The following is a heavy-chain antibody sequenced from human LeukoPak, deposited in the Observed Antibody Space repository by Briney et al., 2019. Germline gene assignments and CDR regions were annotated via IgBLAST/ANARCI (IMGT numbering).Heavy chain of an antibody. CDR1: GYSFTSYW. V-gene: IGHV5-51*01. CDR3: ARHEDLMASEKGAWFDP. CDR2: IYPGDSDT. J-gene: IGHJ5*02. D-gene: IGHD2-8*01. Sequence: GESLKISCKGSGYSFTSYWIGWVRQMPGKGLEWMGIIYPGDSDTRCSPSFQGQVTISADKSISTAYLQWSSLKASDTAMYYCARHEDLMASEKGAWFDPWGQGTLVTVSS.